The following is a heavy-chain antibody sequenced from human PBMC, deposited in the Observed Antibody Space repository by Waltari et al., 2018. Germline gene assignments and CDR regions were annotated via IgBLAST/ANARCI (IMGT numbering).Heavy chain of an antibody. CDR3: AINGVASTRPFDS. Sequence: EVQLLESGGGLVRPGGSLRLSCAASGFTFTNYAVSWVRQLTGKGLEWVSVISADGATTFYADSGKGRFSSSRDNSRNTLYLQMNSLRAEDTAVYYCAINGVASTRPFDSWGQGTLVTVSS. J-gene: IGHJ4*02. V-gene: IGHV3-23*01. CDR2: ISADGATT. CDR1: GFTFTNYA. D-gene: IGHD7-27*01.